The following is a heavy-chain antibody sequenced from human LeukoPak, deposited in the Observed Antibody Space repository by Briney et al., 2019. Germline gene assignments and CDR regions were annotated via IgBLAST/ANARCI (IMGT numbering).Heavy chain of an antibody. CDR2: IYYSGST. Sequence: PSETLSLTCTVSGGSISSYYWSWIRQPPGKGLEWIGYIYYSGSTNYNPSLKSRVTISVDTSKNQFSLKLSSVTAADTAVYYCARQTYYDFWSGYDTWGQGTLVTVSS. V-gene: IGHV4-59*08. J-gene: IGHJ4*02. CDR1: GGSISSYY. CDR3: ARQTYYDFWSGYDT. D-gene: IGHD3-3*01.